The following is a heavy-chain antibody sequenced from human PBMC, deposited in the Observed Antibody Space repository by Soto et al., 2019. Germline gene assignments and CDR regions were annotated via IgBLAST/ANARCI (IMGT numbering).Heavy chain of an antibody. CDR3: ARRILVVVPAGGEDYGMDV. Sequence: GECLKISCKGSGYSFTSYWISWVRQMPGKGLEWMGRIDPSDSYTNYSPSFQGHVTISADKSISTAYLQWSSLKASDTAMYYCARRILVVVPAGGEDYGMDVWGQGTTVTVSS. CDR1: GYSFTSYW. J-gene: IGHJ6*02. D-gene: IGHD2-2*01. CDR2: IDPSDSYT. V-gene: IGHV5-10-1*01.